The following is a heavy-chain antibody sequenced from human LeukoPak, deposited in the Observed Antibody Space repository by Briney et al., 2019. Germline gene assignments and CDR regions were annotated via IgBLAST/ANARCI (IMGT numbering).Heavy chain of an antibody. CDR1: GGSISSSSYY. Sequence: SETLSPTCTVSGGSISSSSYYWGWIRQPPGKGLEWIGTIYYSGSTYYNPSLKSRLTVFVDTSKNQFSLKLSSVTAADTAVYYCARRGDAFDIWGQGTMVTVSS. CDR3: ARRGDAFDI. J-gene: IGHJ3*02. V-gene: IGHV4-39*01. CDR2: IYYSGST.